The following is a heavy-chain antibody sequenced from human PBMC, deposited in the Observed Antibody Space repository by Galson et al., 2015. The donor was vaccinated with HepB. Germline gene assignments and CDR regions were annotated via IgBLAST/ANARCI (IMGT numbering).Heavy chain of an antibody. CDR3: ARVGYGDYSSDY. J-gene: IGHJ4*02. CDR1: GFSSSIYT. CDR2: ITGRSTPI. D-gene: IGHD3-10*01. Sequence: SLRLSCAASGFSSSIYTIHWVRQAPAKRLEWVPYITGRSTPIHHADPVKGRFTISRDNAKNSVYLQMNSLSAEDTAVYYCARVGYGDYSSDYWGQGTLVTVSS. V-gene: IGHV3-48*04.